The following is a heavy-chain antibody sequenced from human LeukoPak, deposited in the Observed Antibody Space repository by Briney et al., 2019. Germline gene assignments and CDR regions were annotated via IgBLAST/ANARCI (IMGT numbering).Heavy chain of an antibody. V-gene: IGHV3-23*01. CDR3: AKVTLLLWFGESRAGAFDI. D-gene: IGHD3-10*01. CDR2: ISGSGGST. J-gene: IGHJ3*02. CDR1: GFTFSSYA. Sequence: GGSLRLSCAAFGFTFSSYAMSWVRLAPGKGLEWVSAISGSGGSTYYADSVKGRFTISRDNSKNTLYLQMNSLRAEDTAVYYCAKVTLLLWFGESRAGAFDIWGQGTMVTVSS.